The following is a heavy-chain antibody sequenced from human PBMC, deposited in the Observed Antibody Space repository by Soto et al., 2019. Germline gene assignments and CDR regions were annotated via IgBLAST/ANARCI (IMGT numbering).Heavy chain of an antibody. D-gene: IGHD2-21*02. Sequence: QVQLQESGPGLVKPSQTLSLTCTVSGGSISSGGYYWSWIRQHPGKGLEWIGYIYYSGSTYYNPSLKSRVTIAVDTSKNRFSLTLRSVTAADTAVYYCARVCGGDCHYGMDVWGQGTTVTVSS. V-gene: IGHV4-31*03. CDR3: ARVCGGDCHYGMDV. J-gene: IGHJ6*02. CDR1: GGSISSGGYY. CDR2: IYYSGST.